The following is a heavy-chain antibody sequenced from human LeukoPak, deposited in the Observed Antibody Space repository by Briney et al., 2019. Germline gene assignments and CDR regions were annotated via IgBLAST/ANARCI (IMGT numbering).Heavy chain of an antibody. J-gene: IGHJ4*02. CDR3: ARVGRYFDSIDY. CDR1: GGPISSYY. CDR2: IYYSGST. Sequence: SETLSLTCTVSGGPISSYYWSWIRQPPGKGLEWIGYIYYSGSTNYNPSLKSRVTISVGTSKNQFSLKLSSVTAADTAVYYCARVGRYFDSIDYWGQGTLVTVSS. V-gene: IGHV4-59*01. D-gene: IGHD3-9*01.